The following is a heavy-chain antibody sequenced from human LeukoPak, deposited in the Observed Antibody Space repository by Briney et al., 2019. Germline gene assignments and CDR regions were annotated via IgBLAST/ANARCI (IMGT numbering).Heavy chain of an antibody. D-gene: IGHD3-10*01. CDR2: IYTSGST. V-gene: IGHV4-61*02. J-gene: IGHJ6*02. CDR1: GGSISSGSYY. Sequence: SETLSLTCTVSGGSISSGSYYWSWIRQPAGKGLEWIGRIYTSGSTNYNPSLKSRVTISVDTSKNQFPLKLSSVTAADTAVYYCARRGVTMVRGVTSYGMDVWGQGTTVTVSS. CDR3: ARRGVTMVRGVTSYGMDV.